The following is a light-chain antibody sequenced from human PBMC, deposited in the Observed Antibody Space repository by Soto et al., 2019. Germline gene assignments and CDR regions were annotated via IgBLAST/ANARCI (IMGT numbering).Light chain of an antibody. V-gene: IGKV1-8*01. CDR2: AAS. CDR1: QGISSY. Sequence: AIRMTQSPSSFSASTGDRVTITCRASQGISSYLAWYQQKPGKAPKLLIYAASTLQSGVPSRFSGSGSGTDFTLTISCLQSEDFATYYCQQYYRYPHTFGQGTKVEI. CDR3: QQYYRYPHT. J-gene: IGKJ1*01.